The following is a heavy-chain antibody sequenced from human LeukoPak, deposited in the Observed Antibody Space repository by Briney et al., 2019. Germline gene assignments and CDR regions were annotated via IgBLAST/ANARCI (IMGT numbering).Heavy chain of an antibody. CDR1: GGSISSYY. Sequence: PSETLSLTCTVSGGSISSYYWSWIRQPPGKGLEWIGNIYYNGSANHNPSLKSRVTISRDTSKNQFSLKLTSVTTADTAVYYCARAGGVKTAALDLDYWGQGTLVTVSS. J-gene: IGHJ4*02. V-gene: IGHV4-59*01. CDR3: ARAGGVKTAALDLDY. CDR2: IYYNGSA. D-gene: IGHD6-25*01.